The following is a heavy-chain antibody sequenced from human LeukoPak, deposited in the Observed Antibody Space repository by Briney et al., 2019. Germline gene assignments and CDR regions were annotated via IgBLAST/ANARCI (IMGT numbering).Heavy chain of an antibody. CDR3: AKHQSTYYYYYDMDV. CDR1: GFSFSNYA. J-gene: IGHJ6*02. V-gene: IGHV3-23*01. CDR2: ISVTGGTT. D-gene: IGHD5/OR15-5a*01. Sequence: GGSLRLSCAASGFSFSNYAMSWFRQAPGKGLEWVSGISVTGGTTNYADSVKGRSTISRDNSKNTLHLQITSLGAEDTAIYYCAKHQSTYYYYYDMDVWGQGTTVTVSS.